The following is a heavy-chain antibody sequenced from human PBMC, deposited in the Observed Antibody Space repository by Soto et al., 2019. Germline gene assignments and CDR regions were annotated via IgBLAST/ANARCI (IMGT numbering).Heavy chain of an antibody. CDR3: ARGLGYCTNGVCKPFDY. CDR2: IIPIFGTA. CDR1: GGTFSSYA. D-gene: IGHD2-8*01. V-gene: IGHV1-69*01. Sequence: QVQLVQSGAEVKKPGSSVKVSCKASGGTFSSYAISWVRQAPGQGLEWMGEIIPIFGTANYAQKFQGRVTITADESTSTAYMELSSLRSEDTAVYYCARGLGYCTNGVCKPFDYWGQGTLVTVSS. J-gene: IGHJ4*02.